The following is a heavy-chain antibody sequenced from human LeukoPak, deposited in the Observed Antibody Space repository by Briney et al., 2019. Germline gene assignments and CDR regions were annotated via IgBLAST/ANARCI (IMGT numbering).Heavy chain of an antibody. CDR1: GFTFSSYS. CDR3: ARTLYSYGYVDAFDI. J-gene: IGHJ3*02. D-gene: IGHD5-18*01. Sequence: GGSLRLSCAASGFTFSSYSMNWVRQAPGKGLEWVSFISSSSSYIYYADSVKGRFTISRDNAKNSLYLQMNSLRAEDTAVYYCARTLYSYGYVDAFDIWGQGTMVTVSS. CDR2: ISSSSSYI. V-gene: IGHV3-21*01.